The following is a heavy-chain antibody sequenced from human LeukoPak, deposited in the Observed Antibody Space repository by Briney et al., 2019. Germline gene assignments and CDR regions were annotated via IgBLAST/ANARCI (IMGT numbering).Heavy chain of an antibody. V-gene: IGHV3-43D*03. Sequence: GGSLRLSCAASGFTFDDYAMHWVRQAPGKGLEWVSLISWDGGSTYYADSVKGRFTISRDNSKNTLYLQMNSLRVEDTAVYYCARDSSMLRGPLVIYSFAFWGEGTLVTVSS. D-gene: IGHD3-10*01. CDR1: GFTFDDYA. CDR3: ARDSSMLRGPLVIYSFAF. J-gene: IGHJ4*02. CDR2: ISWDGGST.